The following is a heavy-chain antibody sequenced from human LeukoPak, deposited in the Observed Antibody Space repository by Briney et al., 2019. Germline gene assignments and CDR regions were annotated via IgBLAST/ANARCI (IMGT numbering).Heavy chain of an antibody. Sequence: GGSLRLSCAASGFTFSSYAMSWVRQAPGKGLEWVSSISSSSSYIYYADSVKGRFTISRDNAKNSLYLQMNSLRAEDTAVYYCARVSSSWYYLDYWGQGTLVTVSS. CDR3: ARVSSSWYYLDY. V-gene: IGHV3-21*01. CDR1: GFTFSSYA. CDR2: ISSSSSYI. D-gene: IGHD6-13*01. J-gene: IGHJ4*02.